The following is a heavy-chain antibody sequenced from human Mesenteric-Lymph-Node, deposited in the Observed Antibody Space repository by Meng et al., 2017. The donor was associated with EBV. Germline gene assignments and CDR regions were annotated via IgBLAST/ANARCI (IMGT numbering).Heavy chain of an antibody. CDR1: GFTFSSYC. CDR2: INSDGSRT. D-gene: IGHD5-12*01. V-gene: IGHV3-74*01. J-gene: IGHJ4*02. Sequence: VGVSECGGGLVRPGGSLRLSCAASGFTFSSYCMHWARQASGKGLVWVSRINSDGSRTSYADSVKGRFTISRDNSKNTLYLQMNSLRVEDTALYYCAAPLSGHDRAAWDYWGQGILVTVSS. CDR3: AAPLSGHDRAAWDY.